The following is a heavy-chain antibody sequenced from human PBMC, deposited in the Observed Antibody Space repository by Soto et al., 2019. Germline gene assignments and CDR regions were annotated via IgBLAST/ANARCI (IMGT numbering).Heavy chain of an antibody. J-gene: IGHJ4*02. CDR3: ARGAAAGTLDY. V-gene: IGHV3-33*01. Sequence: QVQLVESGGGVVQPGRSLRLSCAASRFTFSSYGMHWVRQAPGKGLEWVAGIWYDGSNKFYGDSVKGRFTISRDNSKNTLYLQMNSLRVEDTAVYYCARGAAAGTLDYWGQGTLVTVSS. D-gene: IGHD6-13*01. CDR1: RFTFSSYG. CDR2: IWYDGSNK.